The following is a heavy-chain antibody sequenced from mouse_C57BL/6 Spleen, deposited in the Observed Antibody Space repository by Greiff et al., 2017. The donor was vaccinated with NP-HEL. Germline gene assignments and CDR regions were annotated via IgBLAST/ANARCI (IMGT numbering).Heavy chain of an antibody. CDR3: ARAGYIYYYAMDY. Sequence: DVMLVESGGGLVKPGGSLKLSCAASGFTFSDYGMHWVRQAPEKGLEWVAYISSGSSTIYYADTVKGRFTISRDNAKNTLFLQMTSLRSEDTAMYYCARAGYIYYYAMDYWGQGTSVTVSS. CDR2: ISSGSSTI. D-gene: IGHD2-2*01. V-gene: IGHV5-17*01. CDR1: GFTFSDYG. J-gene: IGHJ4*01.